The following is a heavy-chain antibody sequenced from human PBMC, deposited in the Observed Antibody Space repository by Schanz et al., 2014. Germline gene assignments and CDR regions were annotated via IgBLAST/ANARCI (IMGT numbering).Heavy chain of an antibody. J-gene: IGHJ3*01. CDR1: GFTFSTFA. V-gene: IGHV3-74*01. D-gene: IGHD7-27*01. Sequence: EVQLLESGGGLVQPGGSLRLSCLASGFTFSTFAMHWVRQAPGKGLVWVARINSVGSNTDYADSVTGRFTISRDNAKNTLYLQMNTLRADDTAVYYCARELPGVVAFDFWGQGTMVTVSS. CDR3: ARELPGVVAFDF. CDR2: INSVGSNT.